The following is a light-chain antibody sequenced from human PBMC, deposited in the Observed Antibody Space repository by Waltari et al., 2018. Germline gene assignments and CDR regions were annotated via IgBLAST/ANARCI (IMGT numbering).Light chain of an antibody. V-gene: IGKV1-12*01. Sequence: DIQMTQSPSSVSASVGDRVIITFRASQDISRWLAWYQQKPGKAPKFLIYDASTLQSGVPSRFSGSGSGTDFTLTISSLQPEDFATYYCQESYSSPPSTFGQGTKVDIK. CDR1: QDISRW. CDR3: QESYSSPPST. CDR2: DAS. J-gene: IGKJ1*01.